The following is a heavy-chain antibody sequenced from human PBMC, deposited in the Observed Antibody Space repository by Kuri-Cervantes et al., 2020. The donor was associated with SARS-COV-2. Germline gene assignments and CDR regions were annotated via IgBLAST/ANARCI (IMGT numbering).Heavy chain of an antibody. Sequence: GESLKISCAASGFTFGSYWMHWVRQAPGKGLVWVSRINSDGSSTSYADSVKGRFTISRDNAKNTLYLQMNSLRAEDTAVYYCARDPDSSGWYAGDAFDIWGQGTMVTVSS. CDR2: INSDGSST. D-gene: IGHD6-19*01. CDR3: ARDPDSSGWYAGDAFDI. J-gene: IGHJ3*02. V-gene: IGHV3-74*01. CDR1: GFTFGSYW.